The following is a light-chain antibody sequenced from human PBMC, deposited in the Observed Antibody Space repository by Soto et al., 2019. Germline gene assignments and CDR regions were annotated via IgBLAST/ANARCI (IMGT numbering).Light chain of an antibody. V-gene: IGKV3-15*01. J-gene: IGKJ4*01. CDR3: QQYNKWPLT. Sequence: EIVMTQSPATLSVSPGERATLSCRASQSVSNNLAWYQQKPGQAPRLLIYFASTGATGIPARFSGSGSGTEFTLTIGSLQSEDFAVYYCQQYNKWPLTFGGGTKVETK. CDR2: FAS. CDR1: QSVSNN.